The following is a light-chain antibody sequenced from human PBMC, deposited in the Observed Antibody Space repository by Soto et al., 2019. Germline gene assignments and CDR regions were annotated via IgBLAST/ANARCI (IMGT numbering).Light chain of an antibody. J-gene: IGKJ1*01. CDR2: DAS. CDR1: QSVSSY. Sequence: EIVLTQSPATLSLSPGERATLSCRASQSVSSYLAWYQQKPDQAPRLLIYDASNRATGIPARFSGSGSGTDFTLTISSLEPEDFAVYYCQQRSDWWTFGQGTKVEI. CDR3: QQRSDWWT. V-gene: IGKV3-11*01.